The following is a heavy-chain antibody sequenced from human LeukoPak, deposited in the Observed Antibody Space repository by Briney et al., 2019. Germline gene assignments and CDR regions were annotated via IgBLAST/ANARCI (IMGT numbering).Heavy chain of an antibody. CDR1: GGSLTSHY. CDR3: ARFNTASQYYFDY. Sequence: TSETLSLTCTVSGGSLTSHYWSWIRQPPGKGLEWIGYIYYSGSTNYNPSLKSRGTISVDTSKNQFSLTLSSVTAADTAVYYCARFNTASQYYFDYWGQGTLVTVSS. CDR2: IYYSGST. J-gene: IGHJ4*02. V-gene: IGHV4-59*11. D-gene: IGHD5-18*01.